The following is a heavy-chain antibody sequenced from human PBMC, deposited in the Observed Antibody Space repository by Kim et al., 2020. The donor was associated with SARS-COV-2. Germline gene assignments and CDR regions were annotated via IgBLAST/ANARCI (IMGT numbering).Heavy chain of an antibody. D-gene: IGHD3-3*01. CDR2: IYYSGST. V-gene: IGHV4-31*03. CDR3: ARVARITIFGVVNSAFGI. Sequence: SETLSLTCTVSGGSISSGGYYWSWIRQHPGKGLEWIGYIYYSGSTYYNPSLKSRVTISVDTSKNQFSLKLSSVTAADTAVYYCARVARITIFGVVNSAFGIWGQETMVTVSS. J-gene: IGHJ3*02. CDR1: GGSISSGGYY.